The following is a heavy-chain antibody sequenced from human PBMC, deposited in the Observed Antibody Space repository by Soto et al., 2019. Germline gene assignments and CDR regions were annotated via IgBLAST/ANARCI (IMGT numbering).Heavy chain of an antibody. CDR3: ARGAPGKGSGYYYLPRGVFDY. CDR1: GGTFSSYA. CDR2: IIPIFGTA. D-gene: IGHD3-22*01. Sequence: GASVKVSCKASGGTFSSYAISWVRQAPGQGLEWMGGIIPIFGTANYAQKFQGRVTITADESTSTAYMELSSLRSEDTAVYYCARGAPGKGSGYYYLPRGVFDYWGQGTLVTVSS. J-gene: IGHJ4*02. V-gene: IGHV1-69*13.